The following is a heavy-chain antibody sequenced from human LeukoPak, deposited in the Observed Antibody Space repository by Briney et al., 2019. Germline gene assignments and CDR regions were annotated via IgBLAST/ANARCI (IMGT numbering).Heavy chain of an antibody. CDR1: GFTFSTYW. D-gene: IGHD5-12*01. J-gene: IGHJ4*02. CDR2: IKQDGSER. Sequence: GGSLRLSCAASGFTFSTYWMTWVRQAPGKGLEWVANIKQDGSERYYVDSVKGRFTISRDNAKNSLYLQTNSLRAEDTAVYYCARELDVDIVATSFDYWGQGTLVTVSS. V-gene: IGHV3-7*01. CDR3: ARELDVDIVATSFDY.